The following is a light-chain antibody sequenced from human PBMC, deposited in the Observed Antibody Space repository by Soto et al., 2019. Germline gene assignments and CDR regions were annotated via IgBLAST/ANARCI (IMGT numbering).Light chain of an antibody. V-gene: IGKV3D-20*02. J-gene: IGKJ4*01. CDR2: GSS. CDR1: QSVSNNY. Sequence: EVVLTQSPGTLSLSPGERATLSCRASQSVSNNYLAWYQQKPGQAPRLLIFGSSDRATGIPDRFSGSGSGTDFTLTISSLEPEDFAVYYCQHRSNWPLTFGGGTKVEIK. CDR3: QHRSNWPLT.